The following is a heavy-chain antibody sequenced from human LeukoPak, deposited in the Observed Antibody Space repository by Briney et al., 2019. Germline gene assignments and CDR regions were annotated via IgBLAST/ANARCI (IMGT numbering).Heavy chain of an antibody. CDR3: ARATVYYDFWSGYYSWFDP. CDR2: IIPIFGTA. D-gene: IGHD3-3*01. Sequence: ASVKVSCKASGGTFIIYAISWVREAPGQGLEWMGGIIPIFGTANYAQKFQGRVTITADESTSTAYMELSSLRSEDTAVYYRARATVYYDFWSGYYSWFDPWGQGTLVTVSS. CDR1: GGTFIIYA. J-gene: IGHJ5*02. V-gene: IGHV1-69*13.